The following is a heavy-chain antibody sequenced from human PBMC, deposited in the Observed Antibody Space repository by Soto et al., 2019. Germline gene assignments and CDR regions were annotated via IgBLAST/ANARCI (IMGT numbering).Heavy chain of an antibody. CDR2: ILVGGST. D-gene: IGHD2-8*02. CDR1: GFICSSYD. V-gene: IGHV3-23*01. CDR3: AKATATGGGAFDI. J-gene: IGHJ3*02. Sequence: GGSLRLSCAASGFICSSYDMSWVRQAPGKGLEWVSTILVGGSTHYEDSVKGRFTISRDRSRNTVYLQMNSLTAGDTAMYYCAKATATGGGAFDICGQGTMVTVSS.